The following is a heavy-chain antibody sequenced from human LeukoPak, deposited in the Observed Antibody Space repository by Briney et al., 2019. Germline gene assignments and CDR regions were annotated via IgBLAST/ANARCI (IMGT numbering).Heavy chain of an antibody. V-gene: IGHV4-30-4*08. CDR3: ARAGATRTDDAFDI. Sequence: PSETLSLTCTVPGGSISSGDYYWSWIRQPPGKGLEWIGYIYYSGSTYYNPSLKSRVTISVDTSKNQFSLKLSSVTAADTAVYYCARAGATRTDDAFDIWGQGTMVTVSS. D-gene: IGHD1-26*01. J-gene: IGHJ3*02. CDR1: GGSISSGDYY. CDR2: IYYSGST.